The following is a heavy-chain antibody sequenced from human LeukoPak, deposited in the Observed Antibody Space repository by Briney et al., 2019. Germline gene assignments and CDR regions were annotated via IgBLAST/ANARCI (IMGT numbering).Heavy chain of an antibody. CDR2: IYYGGST. CDR1: GGSISSGGYC. J-gene: IGHJ5*02. D-gene: IGHD2-2*01. CDR3: ARVPEYQLPGGHNWFDP. Sequence: SETLSLTCTVSGGSISSGGYCWSWIRQHPGKGLEWIGYIYYGGSTYYNPSLKSRVTISVDTSKNQFSLKLSSVTAADTAVYYCARVPEYQLPGGHNWFDPWGQGTLVAVSS. V-gene: IGHV4-31*03.